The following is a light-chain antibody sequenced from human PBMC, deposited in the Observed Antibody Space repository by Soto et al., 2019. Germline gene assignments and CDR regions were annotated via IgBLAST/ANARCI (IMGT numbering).Light chain of an antibody. CDR1: QGINSH. Sequence: DIQLTQSPSFLSASVGDRVTITCRASQGINSHLAWYQQEPGKAPKLLIYAASTLQSGVPSRFSGSGSGTDFTLIISSLQSEDFAVYYCQQYNNWPPITFGQGTRLQIK. V-gene: IGKV1-9*01. J-gene: IGKJ5*01. CDR2: AAS. CDR3: QQYNNWPPIT.